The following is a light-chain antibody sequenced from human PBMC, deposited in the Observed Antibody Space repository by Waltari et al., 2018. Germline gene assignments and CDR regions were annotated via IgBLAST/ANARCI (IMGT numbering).Light chain of an antibody. V-gene: IGKV3-11*01. CDR2: DAS. Sequence: EIVLTQSPATLSFSPGETATRSCRASQSVGTYLSWYQQKPGQAPRLLIYDASNRATGIPETFRGSGFGTDFPLTISSLEPEDFALYYCQQRSSWTPHTFGQGARLEIK. J-gene: IGKJ2*01. CDR1: QSVGTY. CDR3: QQRSSWTPHT.